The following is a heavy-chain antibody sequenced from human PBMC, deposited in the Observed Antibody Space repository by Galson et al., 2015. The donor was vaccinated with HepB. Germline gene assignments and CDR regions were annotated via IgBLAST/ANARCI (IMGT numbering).Heavy chain of an antibody. V-gene: IGHV7-4-1*02. J-gene: IGHJ6*02. D-gene: IGHD3-9*01. CDR1: GYTFTSYA. CDR3: ARGDYDILTGYNYYYGMDV. Sequence: SVKVSCKASGYTFTSYAMNWVRQAPGQGLEWMGWINTNTGNPTYAQGFTGRFVFSLDTSVSTAYLQISSLKAEDTAVYYCARGDYDILTGYNYYYGMDVWGQGTTVTVSS. CDR2: INTNTGNP.